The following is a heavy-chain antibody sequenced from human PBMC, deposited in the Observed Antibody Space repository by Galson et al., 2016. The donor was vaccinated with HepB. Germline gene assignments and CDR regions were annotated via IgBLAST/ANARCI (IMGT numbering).Heavy chain of an antibody. Sequence: SVKVSCKASGGTFSNYTISWVRQAPGQGLGWMGGIIPIFGTANYAQKFQGRVTMTADESMSTAYMELSSLRSEDTAVYYCARALLMSGLYWEYYFDYWGQGTLVTVSS. D-gene: IGHD3-3*01. V-gene: IGHV1-69*13. CDR3: ARALLMSGLYWEYYFDY. CDR1: GGTFSNYT. CDR2: IIPIFGTA. J-gene: IGHJ4*02.